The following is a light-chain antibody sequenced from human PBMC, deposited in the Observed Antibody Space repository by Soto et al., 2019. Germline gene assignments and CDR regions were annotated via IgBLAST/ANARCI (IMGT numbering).Light chain of an antibody. J-gene: IGKJ2*01. V-gene: IGKV1-39*01. CDR3: QHSPRIPYT. CDR1: QTISSY. Sequence: DIQMTQSPSSMSASVGDRVTITCRARQTISSYLNWYQQKPGKAPKLLIYAESSLQSVVPSRFSGSVSGTDFTLTMSSLQPEAFAKYYCQHSPRIPYTLGKGTKLEIK. CDR2: AES.